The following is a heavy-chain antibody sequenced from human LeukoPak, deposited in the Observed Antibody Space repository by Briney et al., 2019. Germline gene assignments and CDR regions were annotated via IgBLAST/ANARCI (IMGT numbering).Heavy chain of an antibody. D-gene: IGHD6-19*01. J-gene: IGHJ3*02. CDR1: GFTFSSYW. Sequence: GGSLRLSCAASGFTFSSYWMHWVRQAPGKGLVWVSRINTDGSSTSYADSVKGRFTISRDNAKNTLYLQMNSLRAEDTAVYYCARDRESSGWYSTDAFDIWGQGTMVTVSS. CDR2: INTDGSST. V-gene: IGHV3-74*01. CDR3: ARDRESSGWYSTDAFDI.